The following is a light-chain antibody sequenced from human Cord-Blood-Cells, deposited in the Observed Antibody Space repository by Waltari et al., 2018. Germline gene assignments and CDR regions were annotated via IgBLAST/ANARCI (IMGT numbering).Light chain of an antibody. Sequence: QAVVTQEPSLTVSPGGTVTLTCGSSTGAVTSGHYPYWFQQKPGQAPRPLIYDTSNKHSGPPARFSGSLLGGKAALTLSGAQPEDEAEYYCLLSYSGALYVFGTGTKVTVL. J-gene: IGLJ1*01. CDR1: TGAVTSGHY. V-gene: IGLV7-46*01. CDR2: DTS. CDR3: LLSYSGALYV.